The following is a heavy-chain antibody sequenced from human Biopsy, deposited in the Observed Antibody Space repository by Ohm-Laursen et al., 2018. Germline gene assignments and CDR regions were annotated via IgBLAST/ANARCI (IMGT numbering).Heavy chain of an antibody. CDR2: IYSGGSPV. CDR3: ARLNSGTYDASDL. V-gene: IGHV3-48*03. CDR1: GFAFNLYE. Sequence: SLRLSCTAPGFAFNLYEMNWVRQAPGKGMEWISYIYSGGSPVSYADSVKGRFTISRDNAQNSLYLHMNSLRVEDTAVYYCARLNSGTYDASDLWGQGTMVIVSS. J-gene: IGHJ3*01. D-gene: IGHD1-26*01.